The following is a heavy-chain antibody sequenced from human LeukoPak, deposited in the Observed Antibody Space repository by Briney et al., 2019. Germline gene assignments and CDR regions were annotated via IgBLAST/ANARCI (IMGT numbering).Heavy chain of an antibody. V-gene: IGHV4-34*01. CDR2: INLSGSA. D-gene: IGHD5-18*01. CDR3: ARRIEKTAMVDY. Sequence: IXQPPGXXLEWIGEINLSGSANYNPSLKSRVTISVDTSKNQFSLKLSSVTAADTAVFYCARRIEKTAMVDYWGQGTLVTVSS. J-gene: IGHJ4*02.